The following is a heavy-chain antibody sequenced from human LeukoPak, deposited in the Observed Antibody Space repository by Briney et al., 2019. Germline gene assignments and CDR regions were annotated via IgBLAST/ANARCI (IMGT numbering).Heavy chain of an antibody. V-gene: IGHV4-31*03. J-gene: IGHJ6*02. CDR1: GGSISSGGYY. Sequence: SETLSLTCTVSGGSISSGGYYWSWIRQHPGEGLEWIGYIYYSGSTYYNPSLKSRVTISVDTSKNQFSLKLSSVTAADTAVYYCARYPADNYYYGMDVWGQGTTVTVSS. CDR2: IYYSGST. CDR3: ARYPADNYYYGMDV.